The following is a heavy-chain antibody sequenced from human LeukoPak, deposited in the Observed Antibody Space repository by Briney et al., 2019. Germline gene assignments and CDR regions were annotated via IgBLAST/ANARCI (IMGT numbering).Heavy chain of an antibody. D-gene: IGHD1-7*01. CDR2: TYYRSKWFS. V-gene: IGHV6-1*01. CDR1: GDSVSSNSAA. CDR3: ARDGPGELLLDY. Sequence: SQTLSLTCAISGDSVSSNSAAWTWIRQSPSRGLEWLGRTYYRSKWFSDYGTSVKGRITINPDTSKNQFSLQLNSVTPEDTAVYYCARDGPGELLLDYWGQGTLVTVSS. J-gene: IGHJ4*02.